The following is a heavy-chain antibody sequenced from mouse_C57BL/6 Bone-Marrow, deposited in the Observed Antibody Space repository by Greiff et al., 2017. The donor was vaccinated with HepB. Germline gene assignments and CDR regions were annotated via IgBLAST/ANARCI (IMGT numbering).Heavy chain of an antibody. CDR2: IYPGSGNT. CDR1: GYSFTSYY. V-gene: IGHV1-66*01. D-gene: IGHD1-1*01. J-gene: IGHJ2*01. CDR3: ARFYYGSSYFDY. Sequence: QVQLQQSGPELVKPGASVKISCKASGYSFTSYYIHWVKQRPGQGLEWIGWIYPGSGNTKYNEKFKGKATLTADTSSSTAYMQLSSLTSEDSAVYYYARFYYGSSYFDYWGQGTTLTVSS.